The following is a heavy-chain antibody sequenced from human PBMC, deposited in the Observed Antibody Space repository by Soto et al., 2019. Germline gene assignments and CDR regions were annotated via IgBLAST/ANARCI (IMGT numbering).Heavy chain of an antibody. Sequence: PSETLSLTCTVSGGSVSSGSYYWSWIRQPPGKGLEWIGYIYYSGSTNYNPSLKSRVTISVDTSKNQFSLKLSSVTAADTAVYYCARDQITMVRGVSYYYGMDVWGQGTTVTVSS. J-gene: IGHJ6*02. CDR3: ARDQITMVRGVSYYYGMDV. CDR2: IYYSGST. D-gene: IGHD3-10*01. V-gene: IGHV4-61*01. CDR1: GGSVSSGSYY.